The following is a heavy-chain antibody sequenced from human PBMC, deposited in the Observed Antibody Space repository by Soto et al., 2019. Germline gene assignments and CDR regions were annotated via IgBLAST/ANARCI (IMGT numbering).Heavy chain of an antibody. CDR2: TYYRSRWYN. V-gene: IGHV6-1*01. Sequence: SQTLSLTCGISADSVSSNSASWNWIRLSPSRGLEWLARTYYRSRWYNDYAVSVRSRITVNPDTSKNQFSLQLTSVTPEDTAVYYCAGTTSHQWYYMDVWGKGTTVTVSS. CDR1: ADSVSSNSAS. CDR3: AGTTSHQWYYMDV. J-gene: IGHJ6*03. D-gene: IGHD1-7*01.